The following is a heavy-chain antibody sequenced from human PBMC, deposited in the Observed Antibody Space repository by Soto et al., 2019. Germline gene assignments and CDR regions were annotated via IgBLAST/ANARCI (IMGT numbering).Heavy chain of an antibody. CDR3: ARRGDCSGGSCSGHYGMDV. J-gene: IGHJ6*02. Sequence: GESLKISCKGSGYSFTSYWIGWVRQMPGKGLEWIGIIYPGDSDTRYSPSFQGQVTISADKSISTAYLQWSSLKASDTAMYYCARRGDCSGGSCSGHYGMDVWGQGTTVTVSS. CDR1: GYSFTSYW. CDR2: IYPGDSDT. V-gene: IGHV5-51*01. D-gene: IGHD2-15*01.